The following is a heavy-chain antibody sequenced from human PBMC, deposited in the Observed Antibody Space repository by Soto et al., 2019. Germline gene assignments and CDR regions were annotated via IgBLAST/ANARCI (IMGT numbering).Heavy chain of an antibody. V-gene: IGHV3-33*01. CDR1: GFTFSSYG. Sequence: GGSLRLSCAASGFTFSSYGMHWVRQAPGKGLEWVAVIWYDGSNKYYADSVKGRFTISRDNSKNTLYLQMNSLRAEDTAVYYCARGPDFWSGQSPPNYWGQGTLVTVSS. CDR2: IWYDGSNK. CDR3: ARGPDFWSGQSPPNY. J-gene: IGHJ4*02. D-gene: IGHD3-3*01.